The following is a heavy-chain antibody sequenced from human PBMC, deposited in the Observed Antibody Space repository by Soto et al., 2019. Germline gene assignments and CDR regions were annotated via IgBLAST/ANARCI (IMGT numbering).Heavy chain of an antibody. CDR3: ARGMESFDFWSGYPIFSYYDMDV. Sequence: ASVKVSCKASGYTFTGYYMHWVRQAPGQGLEWMGWINPNSGGANYAQKFQGWVTMTRDTSISTAYMELSRLRSDDTAVYYCARGMESFDFWSGYPIFSYYDMDVWGQGTTVTVSS. J-gene: IGHJ6*02. D-gene: IGHD3-3*01. V-gene: IGHV1-2*04. CDR1: GYTFTGYY. CDR2: INPNSGGA.